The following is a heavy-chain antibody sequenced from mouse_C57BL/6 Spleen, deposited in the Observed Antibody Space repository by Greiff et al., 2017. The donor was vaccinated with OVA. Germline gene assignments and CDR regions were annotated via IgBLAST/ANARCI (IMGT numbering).Heavy chain of an antibody. D-gene: IGHD2-4*01. Sequence: QVQLKESGAELMKPGASVKLSCKATGYTFTGYWIEWVKQRPGHGLEWIGEILPGSGSTNYNEKFKGKATFTADTSSNTAYMQLYILTTEDSAIYSCARYDYDVGIHPIDYWGQGTSVTVSS. CDR3: ARYDYDVGIHPIDY. CDR1: GYTFTGYW. CDR2: ILPGSGST. V-gene: IGHV1-9*01. J-gene: IGHJ4*01.